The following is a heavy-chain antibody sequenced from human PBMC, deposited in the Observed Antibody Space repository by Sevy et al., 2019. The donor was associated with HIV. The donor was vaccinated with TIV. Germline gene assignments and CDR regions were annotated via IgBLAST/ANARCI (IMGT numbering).Heavy chain of an antibody. CDR2: IHYSGRT. CDR3: ARDHGYSNGWFPYYYYYRMDV. CDR1: GGSISSHSYY. D-gene: IGHD6-19*01. V-gene: IGHV4-31*03. Sequence: SETLSLTCSVSGGSISSHSYYWTWIRQHPGKGLEWIGYIHYSGRTYYNPSLKSRVTISLDTSKNQFSLRLRSVTAADTAVYYCARDHGYSNGWFPYYYYYRMDVWGPGTTVTVSS. J-gene: IGHJ6*02.